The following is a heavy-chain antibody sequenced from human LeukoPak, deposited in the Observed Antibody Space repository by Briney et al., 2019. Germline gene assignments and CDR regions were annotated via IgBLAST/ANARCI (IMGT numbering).Heavy chain of an antibody. CDR3: ARVDSTSWFDY. D-gene: IGHD6-13*01. J-gene: IGHJ4*02. CDR1: GFSFSDYY. V-gene: IGHV3-11*05. CDR2: ISSSGGYT. Sequence: PGGSLILSCAASGFSFSDYYMIWIRQAPGKGLEWVSYISSSGGYTNYADSVKGRFTISRDNAKNSLYLQMNSLRVEDTAVYYCARVDSTSWFDYWGQGTLVTVSS.